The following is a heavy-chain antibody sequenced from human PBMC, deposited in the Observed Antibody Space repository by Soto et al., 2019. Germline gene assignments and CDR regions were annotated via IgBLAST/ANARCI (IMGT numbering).Heavy chain of an antibody. Sequence: QVQLQESGPGLVKPSQTLSLTCTVSGGSISSGGYYWSWIRQHPGKGLEWIGYIYYSGSTYYNPSLKSRVTISVDTSKNQFSLKLSSVTAADTTVYYCARSRLYLPPKGDIYYFDYWGQGTLVTVS. D-gene: IGHD3-9*01. V-gene: IGHV4-31*03. J-gene: IGHJ4*02. CDR1: GGSISSGGYY. CDR3: ARSRLYLPPKGDIYYFDY. CDR2: IYYSGST.